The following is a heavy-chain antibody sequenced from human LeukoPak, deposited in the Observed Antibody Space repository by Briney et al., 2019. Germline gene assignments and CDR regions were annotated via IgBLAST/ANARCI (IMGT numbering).Heavy chain of an antibody. D-gene: IGHD1-14*01. CDR1: GFTFSRYA. Sequence: PGGSLRLSCAASGFTFSRYAMTWVRQAPGKGLEWVSAISNSGGGTYYADSVKGRFTISRDNSKNTLYLQMNSLRAEDTAVYYCARETGSNPFDFWGQGTLVTVSS. CDR3: ARETGSNPFDF. CDR2: ISNSGGGT. V-gene: IGHV3-23*01. J-gene: IGHJ4*02.